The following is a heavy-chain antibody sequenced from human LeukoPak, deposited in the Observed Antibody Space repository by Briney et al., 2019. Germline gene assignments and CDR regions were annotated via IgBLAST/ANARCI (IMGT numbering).Heavy chain of an antibody. CDR2: ISGSGGST. V-gene: IGHV3-23*01. CDR1: GFTFSSYA. D-gene: IGHD3-16*02. CDR3: AKAPWDDYDYVWGSYRSFDY. Sequence: PGGSLRLSCAASGFTFSSYAMSWVRQAPGKGLEWVSAISGSGGSTYYADSVKGRFTISRDNSKNTLYLQMNSLRAEDTAVYYCAKAPWDDYDYVWGSYRSFDYWGQGTLVTVSS. J-gene: IGHJ4*02.